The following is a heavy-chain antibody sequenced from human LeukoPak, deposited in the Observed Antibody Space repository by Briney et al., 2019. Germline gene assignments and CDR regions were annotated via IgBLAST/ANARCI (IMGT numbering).Heavy chain of an antibody. J-gene: IGHJ4*02. CDR3: AKQLGSGWGRFDY. Sequence: PGGSRRLACAASGFTFSSYAMNWVRQPQRKWREWVSSISDSGGSTYYADSVKGRFTISGDNSKNTLYVQMNSLRVEDTAVYYCAKQLGSGWGRFDYWGQGTLVTVSS. CDR1: GFTFSSYA. CDR2: ISDSGGST. D-gene: IGHD6-19*01. V-gene: IGHV3-23*01.